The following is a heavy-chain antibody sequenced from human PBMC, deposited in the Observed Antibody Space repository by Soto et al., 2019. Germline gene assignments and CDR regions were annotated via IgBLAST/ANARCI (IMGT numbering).Heavy chain of an antibody. CDR1: GYSFTSYW. CDR2: IYPGDSDT. Sequence: PGESLKISCKGSGYSFTSYWIGWVRQMPGKGLEWMGIIYPGDSDTRYSPSFQGQVTISADKSISTAYLQWSSLKASDTAMYYCARLLWGYYYDSSGFADYWGQGTLVTVSS. D-gene: IGHD3-22*01. CDR3: ARLLWGYYYDSSGFADY. J-gene: IGHJ4*02. V-gene: IGHV5-51*01.